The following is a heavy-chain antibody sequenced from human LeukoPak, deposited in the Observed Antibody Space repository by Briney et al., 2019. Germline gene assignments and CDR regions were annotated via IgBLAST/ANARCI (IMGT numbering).Heavy chain of an antibody. D-gene: IGHD5-18*01. J-gene: IGHJ3*02. V-gene: IGHV3-23*01. Sequence: PGGSLRLSCEVSGFTFNNYAMNWIRQAPGQGLEWVSSISSSAGSAVYGDSVKGRFTISRVNAENTLYLQMNSLRADDTAIYYCAKDQRSGEYNYGWGPFDIWGQGTVVTVSS. CDR2: ISSSAGSA. CDR1: GFTFNNYA. CDR3: AKDQRSGEYNYGWGPFDI.